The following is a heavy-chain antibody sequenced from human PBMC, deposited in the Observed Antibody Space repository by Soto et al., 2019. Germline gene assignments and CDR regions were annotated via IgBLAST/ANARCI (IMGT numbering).Heavy chain of an antibody. V-gene: IGHV3-23*04. D-gene: IGHD2-15*01. CDR3: AKPGCGLGGCFPNYFDH. CDR2: IGSNGDST. J-gene: IGHJ4*02. Sequence: EVQLVESGGDLVQPGGSLRLSCAASGFTFSDYAMSWFRQAPGKGLEWVSAIGSNGDSTWYADSVKGRFAISRDNSKGTLVLPMNSLRAEDTALYYCAKPGCGLGGCFPNYFDHWGQGTLVTVSS. CDR1: GFTFSDYA.